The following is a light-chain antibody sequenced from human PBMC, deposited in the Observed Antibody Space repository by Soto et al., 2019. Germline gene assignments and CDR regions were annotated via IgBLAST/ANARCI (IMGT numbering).Light chain of an antibody. J-gene: IGLJ2*01. CDR1: SSDVGGYNY. CDR2: EVY. Sequence: QSALTQPPSASGSPGQSVTISCTGTSSDVGGYNYVSWYQHHPDKAPKLIIYEVYKRPSGVPDRFSGSKSGNTASPTVSGPQAEDEGEYYCSSYAASDSFVVFGGGTKLTVL. V-gene: IGLV2-8*01. CDR3: SSYAASDSFVV.